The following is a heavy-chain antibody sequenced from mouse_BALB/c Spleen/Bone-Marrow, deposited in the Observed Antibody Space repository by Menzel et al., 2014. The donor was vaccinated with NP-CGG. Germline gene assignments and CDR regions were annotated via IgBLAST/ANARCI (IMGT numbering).Heavy chain of an antibody. CDR1: GYTFTNYW. J-gene: IGHJ3*01. CDR3: SRNYDYDEGAWFTY. Sequence: VQLQQSGAEVVKPWASVKLSCKTSGYTFTNYWIQWVKQRPGQGLGWIGEIFPGTDTSYYNEKFKDKATLTVDTSSSTAYIQLSNLTSEDSAVYFCSRNYDYDEGAWFTYWGQGTLVTVSA. CDR2: IFPGTDTS. D-gene: IGHD2-4*01. V-gene: IGHV1S132*01.